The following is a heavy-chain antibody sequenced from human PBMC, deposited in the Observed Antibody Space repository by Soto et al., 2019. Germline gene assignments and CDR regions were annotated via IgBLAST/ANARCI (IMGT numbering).Heavy chain of an antibody. V-gene: IGHV4-4*07. CDR2: IYTSGST. CDR3: ARNAPYYYGSGSYYNGGFDY. CDR1: GGSISSYY. Sequence: ASETLSLTCTVSGGSISSYYWSWIRQPAGKGLEWIGRIYTSGSTNYNPSLKSRVTMSVDTSKNQFSLKLSSVTAADTAVYYCARNAPYYYGSGSYYNGGFDYWGQGTLVTVSS. D-gene: IGHD3-10*01. J-gene: IGHJ4*02.